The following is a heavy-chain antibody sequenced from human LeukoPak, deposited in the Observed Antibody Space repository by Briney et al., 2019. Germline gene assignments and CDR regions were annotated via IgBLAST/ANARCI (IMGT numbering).Heavy chain of an antibody. J-gene: IGHJ4*02. CDR2: IYTSGST. Sequence: PSETLSLTCTVSGGSIGSGSYYWSWIRQPAGKGLEWIGRIYTSGSTNYNPPLKSRVTISVDTSKNQFSLKLSSVTAADTAVYYCARFRIAVANFDYWGQGTLVTVSS. CDR3: ARFRIAVANFDY. CDR1: GGSIGSGSYY. V-gene: IGHV4-61*02. D-gene: IGHD6-19*01.